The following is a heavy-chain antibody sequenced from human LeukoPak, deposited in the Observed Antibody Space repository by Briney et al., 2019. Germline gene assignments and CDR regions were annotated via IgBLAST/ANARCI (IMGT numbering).Heavy chain of an antibody. CDR1: GFTFSSYA. J-gene: IGHJ4*02. V-gene: IGHV3-23*01. Sequence: GESLKISCAASGFTFSSYAMSWVRQAPGKGLEWVSAISGSGGSTYYADSVKGRFTISRDNSNNTLYLQMNSLRAEDTAVYYCANTQGQWLVPFDYWGQGTLVTVSS. D-gene: IGHD6-19*01. CDR2: ISGSGGST. CDR3: ANTQGQWLVPFDY.